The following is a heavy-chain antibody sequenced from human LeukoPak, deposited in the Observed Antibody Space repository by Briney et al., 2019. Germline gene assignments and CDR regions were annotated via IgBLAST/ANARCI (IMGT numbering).Heavy chain of an antibody. D-gene: IGHD3-10*01. CDR2: INHSGST. J-gene: IGHJ4*02. CDR3: ARGGYMVRGVIIDY. V-gene: IGHV4-34*01. CDR1: GGSFSGYY. Sequence: PSETLSLTCAVYGGSFSGYYWSWIRQRPGKGLEWSGEINHSGSTKYNPSLKSRVTISVDTSKNQFSLKLSSVTAADTAVYYCARGGYMVRGVIIDYWGQGTLVTASS.